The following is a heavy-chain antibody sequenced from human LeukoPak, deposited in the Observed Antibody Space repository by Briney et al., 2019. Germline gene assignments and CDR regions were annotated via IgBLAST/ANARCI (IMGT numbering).Heavy chain of an antibody. J-gene: IGHJ4*02. V-gene: IGHV1-46*01. D-gene: IGHD4-17*01. CDR2: INPSGGST. CDR1: GYTFTSYF. CDR3: ARDSADYGDYDY. Sequence: ASVKVSCKASGYTFTSYFMHWVRQAPGQGLDWMGIINPSGGSTSYAQKFQGRVTMTRDTTTSTVYMELSSLRSEDTAVYYCARDSADYGDYDYWGQGTLVTVSS.